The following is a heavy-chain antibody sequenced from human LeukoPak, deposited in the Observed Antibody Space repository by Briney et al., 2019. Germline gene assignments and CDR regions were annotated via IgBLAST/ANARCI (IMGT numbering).Heavy chain of an antibody. J-gene: IGHJ3*02. CDR1: GNTLTAYY. Sequence: ASVKVSCKASGNTLTAYYMHWGRQAPGQGFEWWGWFNPNSGGTNYAQKFQGRVTMTRDTSISTAYMELSRLRSDDTAVYYCAREYCSGGSCYSNDAFDIWGQGTMVTVSS. D-gene: IGHD2-15*01. CDR2: FNPNSGGT. CDR3: AREYCSGGSCYSNDAFDI. V-gene: IGHV1-2*02.